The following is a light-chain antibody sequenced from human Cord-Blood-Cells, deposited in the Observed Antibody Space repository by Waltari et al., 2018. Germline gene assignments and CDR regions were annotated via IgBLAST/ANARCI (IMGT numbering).Light chain of an antibody. J-gene: IGLJ3*02. CDR3: CSYAGSSTWV. CDR1: SSDVGSYNL. CDR2: EVS. Sequence: QSALTQPASVSGSPGQSITISCTGTSSDVGSYNLVSWYQQHPGKAPKRMIYEVSKRPSGFSNRFSGSKSGNMVSLTISGLQAEDEADYYCCSYAGSSTWVFGGGTKLTVL. V-gene: IGLV2-23*02.